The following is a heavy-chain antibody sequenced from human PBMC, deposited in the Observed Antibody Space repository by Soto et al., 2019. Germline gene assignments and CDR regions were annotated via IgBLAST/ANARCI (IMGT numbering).Heavy chain of an antibody. Sequence: KFQDRVTISRYTSASTAYMELTRLRSEDTAVYYCARDTGDGTFDFWGQGTLVTVSS. CDR3: ARDTGDGTFDF. V-gene: IGHV1-3*01. J-gene: IGHJ4*02. D-gene: IGHD7-27*01.